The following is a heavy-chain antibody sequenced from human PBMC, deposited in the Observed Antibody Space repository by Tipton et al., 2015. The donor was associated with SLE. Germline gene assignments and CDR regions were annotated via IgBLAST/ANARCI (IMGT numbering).Heavy chain of an antibody. Sequence: TLSLTCTVSGGSISSYYWSWIRQPPGKGLERIGYIYYSGSTNYNPSLKSRVTISVDTSKNQFSLKLSSVTAADTAVYYCARIPGQRRDWYFDLWGRGTLVTVSS. CDR1: GGSISSYY. D-gene: IGHD6-25*01. J-gene: IGHJ2*01. CDR3: ARIPGQRRDWYFDL. CDR2: IYYSGST. V-gene: IGHV4-59*12.